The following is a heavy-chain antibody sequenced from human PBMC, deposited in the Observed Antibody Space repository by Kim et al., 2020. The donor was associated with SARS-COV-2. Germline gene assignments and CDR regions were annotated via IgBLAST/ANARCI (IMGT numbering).Heavy chain of an antibody. J-gene: IGHJ4*02. D-gene: IGHD1-26*01. CDR1: GFTFSDYY. Sequence: GGSLRLSCAASGFTFSDYYMSWIRQAPGKGLEWVSYISSSSSYTNYADSVKGRFTISRDNAKNSLYLQMNSLRAEDTAVYYCASHQVFRSGSYFDYWGQGTLVTVSS. V-gene: IGHV3-11*06. CDR2: ISSSSSYT. CDR3: ASHQVFRSGSYFDY.